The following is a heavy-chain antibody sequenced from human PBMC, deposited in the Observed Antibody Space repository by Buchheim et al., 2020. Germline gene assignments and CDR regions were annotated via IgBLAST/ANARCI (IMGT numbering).Heavy chain of an antibody. CDR3: ARGVLTTVTGFDY. J-gene: IGHJ4*02. D-gene: IGHD4-17*01. V-gene: IGHV3-11*06. CDR1: GFTFSDYY. Sequence: QVQLVESGGDLVKPGGSLRLSCAASGFTFSDYYISWIRQAPGKGLEWVSYISSSSYTNYADSVKGRFTISRDNTKNSLHLQMNSLRAEDTAIYYCARGVLTTVTGFDYWGQGTL. CDR2: ISSSSYT.